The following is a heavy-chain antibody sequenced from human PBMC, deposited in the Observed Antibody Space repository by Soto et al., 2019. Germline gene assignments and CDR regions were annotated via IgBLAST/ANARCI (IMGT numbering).Heavy chain of an antibody. CDR3: ARPASGGSRDAFDV. J-gene: IGHJ3*01. CDR2: IDPTDSFT. Sequence: PGESLKISCRVSGYSFTSYWISWVRQMPGKGLEWMGRIDPTDSFTNYSPPFEGHVTISVDRSISTAYLQWNSLQASDTAIYYCARPASGGSRDAFDVWGQGTTVTVSS. V-gene: IGHV5-10-1*01. CDR1: GYSFTSYW. D-gene: IGHD2-15*01.